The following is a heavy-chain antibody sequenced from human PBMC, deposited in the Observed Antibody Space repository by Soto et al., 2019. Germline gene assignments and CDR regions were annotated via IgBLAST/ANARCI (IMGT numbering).Heavy chain of an antibody. Sequence: SETLSLTCTVSGGSISSGDYYWSWIRQPPGKGLEWIGYIYYSGSTYYNPSLKSRVTISVDTSKNQFSLKLSSVTAADTAVYYCARAHYYDSSGYSYNYFDYWGQGTLVTVSS. J-gene: IGHJ4*02. CDR1: GGSISSGDYY. CDR2: IYYSGST. V-gene: IGHV4-30-4*01. D-gene: IGHD3-22*01. CDR3: ARAHYYDSSGYSYNYFDY.